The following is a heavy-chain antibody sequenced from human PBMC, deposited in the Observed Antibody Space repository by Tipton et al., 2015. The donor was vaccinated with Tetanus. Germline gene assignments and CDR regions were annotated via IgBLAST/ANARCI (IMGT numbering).Heavy chain of an antibody. V-gene: IGHV4-61*01. J-gene: IGHJ4*02. CDR1: GGSVSSGSYY. Sequence: TLSLTCTVSGGSVSSGSYYWSWIRQRPGKGLEWIGYMFYGGSPKYNPSLKSRVTILVDKSKNQLSLKLGSVTAADTAVYFCARDPYYNGGGYFDYWGQGTLVTVSS. CDR2: MFYGGSP. D-gene: IGHD3-10*01. CDR3: ARDPYYNGGGYFDY.